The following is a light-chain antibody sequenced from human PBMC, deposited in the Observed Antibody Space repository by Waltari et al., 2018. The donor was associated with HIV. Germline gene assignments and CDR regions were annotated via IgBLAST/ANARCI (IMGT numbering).Light chain of an antibody. CDR3: QQYNNWPPT. Sequence: DIVMTQSPATLSVSPGERATLSCRAGQSVTSNLAWYQQKPGQAPRRLIYGASTRATGIPARFSGGGSGTEFTLTIRSLQSEDFAVYYCQQYNNWPPTFGQGTKVEIK. CDR1: QSVTSN. V-gene: IGKV3-15*01. CDR2: GAS. J-gene: IGKJ1*01.